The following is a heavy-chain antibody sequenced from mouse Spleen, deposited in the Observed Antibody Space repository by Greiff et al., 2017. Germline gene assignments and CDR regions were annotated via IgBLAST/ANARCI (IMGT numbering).Heavy chain of an antibody. Sequence: EVKVEESGGGLVKPGGSLKLSCAASGFTFSSYGMSWVRQTPEKRLEWVATISGGGSYTYYPDSVKGRFTISRDNAKNNLYLQMSSLRSEDTALYYCARQGAARATWNYWGQGTTLTVSS. CDR3: ARQGAARATWNY. CDR1: GFTFSSYG. V-gene: IGHV5-9-2*01. J-gene: IGHJ2*01. CDR2: ISGGGSYT. D-gene: IGHD3-1*01.